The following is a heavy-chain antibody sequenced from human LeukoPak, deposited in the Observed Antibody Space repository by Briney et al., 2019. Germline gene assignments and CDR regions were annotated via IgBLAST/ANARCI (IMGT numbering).Heavy chain of an antibody. D-gene: IGHD3-22*01. J-gene: IGHJ5*02. CDR2: IYYSGST. V-gene: IGHV4-59*01. CDR3: ASLSWINYYDSSGYYVPNWFDP. Sequence: SETLSLTCTVSGGSISSYYWSWIRQPPGKGLEWMGYIYYSGSTNYNPSLKSRVTISVDTSKNQFSLQLSSVTAADTAVYYCASLSWINYYDSSGYYVPNWFDPWGQGTLVTVSS. CDR1: GGSISSYY.